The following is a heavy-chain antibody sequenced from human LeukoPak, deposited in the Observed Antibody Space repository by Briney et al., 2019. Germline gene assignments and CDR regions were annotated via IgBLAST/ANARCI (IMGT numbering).Heavy chain of an antibody. CDR2: IDPSGGST. J-gene: IGHJ5*02. CDR3: ARGVDTEYGHL. D-gene: IGHD5-18*01. CDR1: GYTFTSYY. Sequence: ASVKVSCKASGYTFTSYYMHWVRQAPGQGLEWMGIIDPSGGSTSYAQKFQGRVTMTRDTSTSTVYMELSSPRSDDTAVYYCARGVDTEYGHLWGQGTLVTVSS. V-gene: IGHV1-46*01.